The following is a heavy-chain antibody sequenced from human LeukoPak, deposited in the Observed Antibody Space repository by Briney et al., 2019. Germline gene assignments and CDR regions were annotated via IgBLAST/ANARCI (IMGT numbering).Heavy chain of an antibody. J-gene: IGHJ4*02. V-gene: IGHV3-11*01. CDR3: ARGTMASDF. Sequence: GGSLRLSCAASGFTFSNYWMTWVRQTPGKGLEWVSYISISGTTTFYVDSVKGRFTISRDNTKNSLYLQMNSLRAEDTAMYYCARGTMASDFWGQGTLVTVSS. D-gene: IGHD3-10*01. CDR1: GFTFSNYW. CDR2: ISISGTTT.